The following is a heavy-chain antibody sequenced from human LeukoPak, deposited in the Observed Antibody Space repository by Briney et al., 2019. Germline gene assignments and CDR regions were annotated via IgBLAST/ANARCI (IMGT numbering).Heavy chain of an antibody. J-gene: IGHJ4*02. CDR3: ARRSYGTDYFDY. CDR1: GGSISSYY. V-gene: IGHV4-59*08. Sequence: SETLSLTCSVSGGSISSYYWSWIRQPPGKGLECIGYIHYSGSTNYNPSLKSRVTISVDTSKDQFSLKLSSVTAADTAVYYCARRSYGTDYFDYWGQGTLVTVSS. CDR2: IHYSGST. D-gene: IGHD5-18*01.